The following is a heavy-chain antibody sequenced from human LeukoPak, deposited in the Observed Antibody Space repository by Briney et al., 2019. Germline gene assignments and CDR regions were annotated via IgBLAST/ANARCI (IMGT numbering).Heavy chain of an antibody. D-gene: IGHD2-2*01. CDR1: AFIFSGHW. CDR3: AGSIVVVPAVIN. Sequence: GGSLRLSCEGSAFIFSGHWMNWVRQTPRKGLEWVASIKEDGSERQYVDSVKGRFTISRDNAKNSLYLQMNSLRAEDTAVYYCAGSIVVVPAVINWGQGTLVTVSS. J-gene: IGHJ4*02. CDR2: IKEDGSER. V-gene: IGHV3-7*01.